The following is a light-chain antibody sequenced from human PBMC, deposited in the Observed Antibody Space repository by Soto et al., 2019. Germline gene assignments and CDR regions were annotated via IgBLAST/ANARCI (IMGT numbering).Light chain of an antibody. V-gene: IGLV2-14*01. CDR1: SSDVGGYNY. CDR3: SSYSTSTTLVV. CDR2: DVD. Sequence: QSALTQHASVSGSPGQSITISCTGTSSDVGGYNYVSWYQQHPGKAPKLMIYDVDNWPSGVSNRFSGSKSGNTASLTISGLQAEDEADYYCSSYSTSTTLVVFGGGTKVTVL. J-gene: IGLJ2*01.